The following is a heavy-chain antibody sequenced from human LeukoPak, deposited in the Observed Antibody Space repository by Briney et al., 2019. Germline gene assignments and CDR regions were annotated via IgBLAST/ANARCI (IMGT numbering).Heavy chain of an antibody. CDR2: INHSGST. V-gene: IGHV4-34*01. Sequence: KSSETLSLTCAVYGGSFSGYYWSWIRQPPGKGLEWIGEINHSGSTNYNPSLKSRVTISVDTSKNQFSLKLSSVTAADTAVYYCARRGWDNWNYENYWGQGNLVTVSS. D-gene: IGHD1-7*01. CDR1: GGSFSGYY. J-gene: IGHJ4*02. CDR3: ARRGWDNWNYENY.